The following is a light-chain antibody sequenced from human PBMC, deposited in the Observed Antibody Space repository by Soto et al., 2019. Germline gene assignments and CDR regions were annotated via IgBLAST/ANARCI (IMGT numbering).Light chain of an antibody. CDR2: AAS. CDR3: QKYNSAPLT. J-gene: IGKJ4*01. CDR1: QGISSY. Sequence: IRMTQSPSSLSASTGDRVTITCRASQGISSYLAWYQQKPGKAPKLLIYAASTLQLGVPSRFSGSGSGTDFTLTISSLQPEDVATYYCQKYNSAPLTFGGGTKVDIK. V-gene: IGKV1-27*01.